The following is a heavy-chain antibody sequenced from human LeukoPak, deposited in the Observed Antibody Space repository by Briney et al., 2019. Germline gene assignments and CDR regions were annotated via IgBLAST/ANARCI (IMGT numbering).Heavy chain of an antibody. CDR1: GFTFSSYG. D-gene: IGHD3-3*01. Sequence: PGGSLRLSCAASGFTFSSYGMHWVRQAPGKGLEWVAFIRYDGSNKYYADSVKGRFTISRDNSKNTLYLQMNSLRAEDTAVYYCAKDPIFGVVIIPTTPYIDYWGQGTLVTVSS. CDR2: IRYDGSNK. V-gene: IGHV3-30*02. J-gene: IGHJ4*02. CDR3: AKDPIFGVVIIPTTPYIDY.